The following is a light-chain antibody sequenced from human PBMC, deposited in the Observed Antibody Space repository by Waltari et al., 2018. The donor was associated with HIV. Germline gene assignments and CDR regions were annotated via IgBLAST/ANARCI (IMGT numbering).Light chain of an antibody. CDR1: SSDISTYNF. J-gene: IGLJ2*01. CDR3: SSYTTTNTVV. V-gene: IGLV2-14*03. CDR2: DVD. Sequence: QSALTQPASVSGSPGQSITISCSGTSSDISTYNFVSWYQKHPDKAPKLLIYDVDTRPSGVPRRFSGSKSGDTASLTISAIQADDEADYFCSSYTTTNTVVVGGGTKVSVL.